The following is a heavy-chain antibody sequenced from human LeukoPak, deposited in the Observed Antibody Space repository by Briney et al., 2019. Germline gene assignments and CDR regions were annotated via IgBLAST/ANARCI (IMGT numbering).Heavy chain of an antibody. J-gene: IGHJ4*02. CDR3: ARVGDDFWSGYLGSAQTYFDY. Sequence: GGSLRLSCAASGFTFSSYSMNWVRQAPGKGLEWVSYISSSSSTIYYADSVKGRFTISRDNAKNSLYLQMNSLRSEDTAVYYCARVGDDFWSGYLGSAQTYFDYWGQGTLVTVSS. CDR1: GFTFSSYS. D-gene: IGHD3-3*01. CDR2: ISSSSSTI. V-gene: IGHV3-48*01.